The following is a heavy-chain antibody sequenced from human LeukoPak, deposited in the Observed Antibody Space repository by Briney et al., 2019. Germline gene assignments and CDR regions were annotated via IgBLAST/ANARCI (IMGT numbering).Heavy chain of an antibody. Sequence: SETLSLTCAVYGGSFRGYYWSWIRQPPGKGLEWIGEINFGGSINYTPSLKSRVTISVDTSKNQFSLKLSSVTAADTAVYYCARQYCSSTNCYYFDYWGQGTLVTVSS. CDR2: INFGGSI. J-gene: IGHJ4*02. D-gene: IGHD2-2*01. CDR3: ARQYCSSTNCYYFDY. CDR1: GGSFRGYY. V-gene: IGHV4-34*01.